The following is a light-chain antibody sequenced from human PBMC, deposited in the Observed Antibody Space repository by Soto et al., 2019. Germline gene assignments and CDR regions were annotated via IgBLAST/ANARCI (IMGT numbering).Light chain of an antibody. J-gene: IGLJ1*01. V-gene: IGLV2-14*01. CDR2: EVS. CDR1: SSDVGGYNY. Sequence: QSALTQPASVSGSPGQSITISCTGTSSDVGGYNYVSWYQQHPGKAPKVMIYEVSNRPSGVSNRFSGSKSGNTASLTISGLQAEDEADYYCSSSTTSSTLVVFGTGTKLTVL. CDR3: SSSTTSSTLVV.